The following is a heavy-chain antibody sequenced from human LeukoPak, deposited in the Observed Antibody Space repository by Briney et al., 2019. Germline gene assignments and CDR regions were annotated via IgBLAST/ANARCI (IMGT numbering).Heavy chain of an antibody. CDR2: ISSSSSYI. CDR1: GFAFSSYS. J-gene: IGHJ4*02. V-gene: IGHV3-21*01. CDR3: ARQTTYYDFWSGYYKGSSVDY. D-gene: IGHD3-3*01. Sequence: PGGSLRLSCAASGFAFSSYSMNWVRQAPGKGLEWVSSISSSSSYIYYADSVKGRFTISRDNAKNSLYLQMNSLRAEDTAVYYCARQTTYYDFWSGYYKGSSVDYWGQGTLVTVSS.